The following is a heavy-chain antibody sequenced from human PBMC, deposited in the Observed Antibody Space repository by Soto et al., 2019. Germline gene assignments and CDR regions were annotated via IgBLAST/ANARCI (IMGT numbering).Heavy chain of an antibody. D-gene: IGHD3-10*01. J-gene: IGHJ4*02. CDR2: IYNDGTYS. CDR3: TRGPRPISTGTGAY. V-gene: IGHV3-74*01. CDR1: GFIFKMYW. Sequence: GGSLRLSCAASGFIFKMYWMHWVRQSPGKGLVWISRIYNDGTYSDYTDSVRGRFTISRDNVNDTLYLQMNNLRAEDSGLYYCTRGPRPISTGTGAYWGQGTQVTVSS.